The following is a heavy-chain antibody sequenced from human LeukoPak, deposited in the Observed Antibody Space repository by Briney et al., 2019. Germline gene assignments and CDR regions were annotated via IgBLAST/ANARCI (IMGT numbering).Heavy chain of an antibody. D-gene: IGHD3-10*01. CDR1: GGSISSSNYY. V-gene: IGHV4-39*07. CDR2: IYYSGNT. CDR3: ARAPNDYGSGRSWFDP. J-gene: IGHJ5*01. Sequence: SETLSLTCTVSGGSISSSNYYWGWIRQPPGKGLEWIGTIYYSGNTYYNPSLKSRVTISIDTSKIQFSLKLSSVTAADTAVYYCARAPNDYGSGRSWFDPWGQGTLVTVSS.